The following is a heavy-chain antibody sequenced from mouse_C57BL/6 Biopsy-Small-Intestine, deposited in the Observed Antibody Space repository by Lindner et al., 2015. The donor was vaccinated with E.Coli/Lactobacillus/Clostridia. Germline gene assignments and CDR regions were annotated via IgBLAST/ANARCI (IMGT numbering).Heavy chain of an antibody. CDR2: INPGSGGT. J-gene: IGHJ2*01. D-gene: IGHD1-1*02. V-gene: IGHV1-54*01. CDR3: ARLAYGDYFDY. CDR1: GYAFTNYL. Sequence: VQLQESGAELVRPGTSVKVSCKASGYAFTNYLIEWVKQRPGQGLEWIGVINPGSGGTNYNEKFKGKATLTADKSSNTAYMQLSSLTSEDSAVYFCARLAYGDYFDYWGQGTTLTVSS.